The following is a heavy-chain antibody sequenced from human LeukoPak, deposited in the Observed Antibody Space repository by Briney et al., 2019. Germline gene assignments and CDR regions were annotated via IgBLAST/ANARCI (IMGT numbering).Heavy chain of an antibody. CDR2: INPNSGGT. CDR1: GYTFTGYY. D-gene: IGHD1-26*01. CDR3: ARESSGSYYGATVDY. V-gene: IGHV1-2*02. Sequence: GESLKISCKGSGYTFTGYYMHWVRQAPGQGLEWMGWINPNSGGTNYAQKFQGRVTMTRDTSISTAYMELSRLRSDDTAVYYCARESSGSYYGATVDYWGQGTLVTVSS. J-gene: IGHJ4*02.